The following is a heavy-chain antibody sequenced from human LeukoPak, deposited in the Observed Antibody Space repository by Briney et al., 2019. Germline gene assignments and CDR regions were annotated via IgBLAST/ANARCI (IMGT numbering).Heavy chain of an antibody. CDR2: ITSSRTYT. J-gene: IGHJ5*02. V-gene: IGHV3-21*04. CDR3: AKGIAAAEWTWFDP. D-gene: IGHD6-13*01. Sequence: PGGSLRLSCAASRFTFSTYSMNWVRQAPGKGLEWVSSITSSRTYTYYADSVKGRFTISRDNAKNSLYLQMNSLRAEDTALYYCAKGIAAAEWTWFDPWGQGTLVTVSS. CDR1: RFTFSTYS.